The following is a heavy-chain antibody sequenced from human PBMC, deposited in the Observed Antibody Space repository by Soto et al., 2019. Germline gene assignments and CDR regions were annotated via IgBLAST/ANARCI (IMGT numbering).Heavy chain of an antibody. CDR2: ISAYNGNT. D-gene: IGHD3-9*01. CDR1: GYTFTSYG. V-gene: IGHV1-18*01. CDR3: AREVYDILTGYPYYGMDV. Sequence: ASVKVSCKASGYTFTSYGISWVRQAPGQGLEWMGWISAYNGNTNYAQKLQGRVTMTTDTSTSTAYMELRSLRSDDTAAYYCAREVYDILTGYPYYGMDVWGQGTTVTVSS. J-gene: IGHJ6*02.